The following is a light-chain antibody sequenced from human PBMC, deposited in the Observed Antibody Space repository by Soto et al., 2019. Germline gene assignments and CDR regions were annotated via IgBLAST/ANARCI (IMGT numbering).Light chain of an antibody. CDR1: QSVSSN. CDR3: QQRSNWPPT. V-gene: IGKV3-11*01. Sequence: EIVLTQSPGALSLSPGERPTLSCRASQSVSSNLAWYQQKPGQAPRLLIYGASTRATGIPARFSGSGSGTEFTLTISSLEPEDFAVYDCQQRSNWPPTFGQGTRLEIK. J-gene: IGKJ5*01. CDR2: GAS.